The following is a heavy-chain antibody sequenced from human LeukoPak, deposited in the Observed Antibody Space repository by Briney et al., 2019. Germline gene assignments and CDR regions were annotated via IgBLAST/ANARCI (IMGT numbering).Heavy chain of an antibody. CDR3: AKASVAIPQYCNS. V-gene: IGHV3-23*01. J-gene: IGHJ5*02. D-gene: IGHD2-2*02. CDR2: VSGTGSST. Sequence: GGSLRLSCEASGFTFGNYAMNWVRQAPGKGLGWVSTVSGTGSSTYYADSAKGRFTLSRDNSKDTLFLRLNSLTAADTAMYFCAKASVAIPQYCNSWGQGTLVTVSS. CDR1: GFTFGNYA.